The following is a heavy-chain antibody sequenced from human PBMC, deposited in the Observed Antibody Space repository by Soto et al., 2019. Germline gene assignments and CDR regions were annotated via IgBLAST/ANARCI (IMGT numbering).Heavy chain of an antibody. Sequence: ASVKVSCKASGYTFTTYDINWVRQAPGQGLEWLGWMDPNSGGAGYAQNFQGRITMTRNISRNTAHMELSSLQSEDTAVYYCARERKFDFWRKGLDVWGQGTTVTVSS. CDR1: GYTFTTYD. V-gene: IGHV1-8*01. D-gene: IGHD3-3*01. CDR3: ARERKFDFWRKGLDV. J-gene: IGHJ6*02. CDR2: MDPNSGGA.